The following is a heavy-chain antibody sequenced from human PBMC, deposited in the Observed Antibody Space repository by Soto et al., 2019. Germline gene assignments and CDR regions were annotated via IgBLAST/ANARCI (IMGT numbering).Heavy chain of an antibody. D-gene: IGHD3-3*01. Sequence: SETLSLTCAVYGGSFSGYYWSWIRQPPGKGLEWIGEINHSGSTNYNPSLKSRVTISVDTSKNQFSLKLSSVAAADTAVYYCARVLESYDFWSGYISDYYFDYWGQGTLVTVSS. CDR1: GGSFSGYY. CDR2: INHSGST. CDR3: ARVLESYDFWSGYISDYYFDY. J-gene: IGHJ4*02. V-gene: IGHV4-34*01.